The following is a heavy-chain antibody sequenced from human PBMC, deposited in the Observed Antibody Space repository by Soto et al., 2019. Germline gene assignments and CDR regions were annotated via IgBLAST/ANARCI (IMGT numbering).Heavy chain of an antibody. CDR2: IIPILGIA. CDR3: ARDLGYCSSTSCYGDAFDI. CDR1: GGTFSSYT. Sequence: QVQLVQSGAEVKKPGSSVKVSCKASGGTFSSYTISWVRQAPGRGLEWMGRIIPILGIANYAQKFQGRVTITADKSTSTAYMELSSLRSEDTAVYYCARDLGYCSSTSCYGDAFDIWGQGTMVTVSS. D-gene: IGHD2-2*01. V-gene: IGHV1-69*08. J-gene: IGHJ3*02.